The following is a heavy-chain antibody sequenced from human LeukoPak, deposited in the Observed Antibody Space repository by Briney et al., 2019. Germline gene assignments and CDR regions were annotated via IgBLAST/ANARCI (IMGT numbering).Heavy chain of an antibody. CDR2: ISSGSTTI. Sequence: GGSLRLSCAASGFTFTKYSMHWVRQTPGKGLEWVSYISSGSTTIYYTDSVKGRFTISRGNAKNSLYLQMNSLRAEDTAVYYCARRESTTMVRGGVDYWGQGTLVTVSS. CDR1: GFTFTKYS. V-gene: IGHV3-48*01. J-gene: IGHJ4*02. CDR3: ARRESTTMVRGGVDY. D-gene: IGHD3-10*01.